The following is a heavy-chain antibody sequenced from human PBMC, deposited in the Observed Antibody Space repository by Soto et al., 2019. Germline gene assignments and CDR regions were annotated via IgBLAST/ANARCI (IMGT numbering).Heavy chain of an antibody. D-gene: IGHD5-18*01. Sequence: SETLSLTCSVYGVSLSGYYWSWIRQPPGKGLEWIGEIDESGITNYNSSLKSRVTISIDTSKSQLSLKLRSVNAADTAVYYCARSGAWIPDYWGQGILVTVSS. CDR2: IDESGIT. CDR3: ARSGAWIPDY. V-gene: IGHV4-34*01. CDR1: GVSLSGYY. J-gene: IGHJ4*02.